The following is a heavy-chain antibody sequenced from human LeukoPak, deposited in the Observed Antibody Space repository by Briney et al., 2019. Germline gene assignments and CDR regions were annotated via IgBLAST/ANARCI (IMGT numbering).Heavy chain of an antibody. CDR3: AREWIIYEDPLDY. Sequence: PSETLSLTCTVSGGSISSSSYYWGWIRQPPGKGLEWIRSIYYSGSTYYNPSLKSRVTISVDTSKNQFSLKLSSVTAADTAVYYCAREWIIYEDPLDYWGQGTLVTVSS. CDR1: GGSISSSSYY. D-gene: IGHD3-16*01. J-gene: IGHJ4*02. V-gene: IGHV4-39*07. CDR2: IYYSGST.